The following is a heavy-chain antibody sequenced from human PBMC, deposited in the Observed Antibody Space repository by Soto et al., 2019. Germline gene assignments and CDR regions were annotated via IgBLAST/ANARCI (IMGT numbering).Heavy chain of an antibody. J-gene: IGHJ4*02. CDR1: GGSISSSNW. Sequence: ETLSLTCAVSGGSISSSNWWSWVRQPPGKGLEWIGEIYHSGSTNYNPSLKGRASTSLDKSKNQFSLKVTSVTAADTAVYFCSRRDDCIIGVCWMNYYESWGLGILVTVSS. CDR2: IYHSGST. CDR3: SRRDDCIIGVCWMNYYES. D-gene: IGHD2-8*01. V-gene: IGHV4-4*01.